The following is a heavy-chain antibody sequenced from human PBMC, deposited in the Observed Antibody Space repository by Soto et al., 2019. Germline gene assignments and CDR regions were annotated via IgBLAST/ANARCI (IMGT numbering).Heavy chain of an antibody. J-gene: IGHJ4*02. Sequence: GASVKVSCKASGYTFTSYAMHWVRQAPGQRLEWMGWINAGNGNTKYSQKFQGRVTITRDTSASTAYMELSSLRSEDTAVYYCARDRVMRYSSSSVPGYWGQGTLVTVSS. V-gene: IGHV1-3*01. CDR1: GYTFTSYA. CDR2: INAGNGNT. D-gene: IGHD6-6*01. CDR3: ARDRVMRYSSSSVPGY.